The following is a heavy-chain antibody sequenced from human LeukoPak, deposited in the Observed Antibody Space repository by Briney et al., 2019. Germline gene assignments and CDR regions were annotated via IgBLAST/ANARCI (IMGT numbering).Heavy chain of an antibody. J-gene: IGHJ2*01. V-gene: IGHV3-30*02. CDR3: ARVSSSWYRDWYFDL. Sequence: GGSLRLSCAASGFTVSSNYMSWVRQAPGKGLEWVAFIRYDGSNKYYADSVKGRFTISRDNSKNTLYLQMNSLRAEDTAVYYCARVSSSWYRDWYFDLWGRGTLVTVSS. D-gene: IGHD6-13*01. CDR2: IRYDGSNK. CDR1: GFTVSSNY.